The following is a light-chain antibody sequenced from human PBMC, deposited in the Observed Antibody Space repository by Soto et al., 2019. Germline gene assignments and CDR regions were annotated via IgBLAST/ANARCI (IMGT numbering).Light chain of an antibody. Sequence: QSALTQPRSVSGSPGQSVTISCTGTSSDVGGYNYVSWYQQHPGKAPKLMIYDVSKRPSGVPDRFSGSKSGNTASLTVSGLQAGDEADYYCCSYAGSYTLVFGGGTQLTVL. CDR3: CSYAGSYTLV. CDR1: SSDVGGYNY. V-gene: IGLV2-11*01. J-gene: IGLJ7*01. CDR2: DVS.